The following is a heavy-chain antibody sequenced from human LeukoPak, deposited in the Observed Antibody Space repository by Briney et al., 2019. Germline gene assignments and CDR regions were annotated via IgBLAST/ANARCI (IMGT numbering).Heavy chain of an antibody. CDR2: IYYSGST. CDR1: GGSISSSTYY. Sequence: PSETLSLTCTVSGGSISSSTYYWGWIRQPPGKGLEWIGSIYYSGSTYYNPSLKSRVTISVDTSKNQFSLKLSSVTAADTAVYYCARHPYYDFWSGSLGFVDYWGQGTLVTVSS. J-gene: IGHJ4*02. CDR3: ARHPYYDFWSGSLGFVDY. V-gene: IGHV4-39*01. D-gene: IGHD3-3*01.